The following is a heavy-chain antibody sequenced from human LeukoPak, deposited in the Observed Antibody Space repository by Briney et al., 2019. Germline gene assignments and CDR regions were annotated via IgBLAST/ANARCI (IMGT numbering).Heavy chain of an antibody. V-gene: IGHV3-30-3*01. CDR3: TRDTLYGSGSHYYYYGMDV. CDR2: VSYGGSNK. J-gene: IGHJ6*02. Sequence: PGGSLRLSCAASGFTFESYTIHWVRQAPGKGLEWVALVSYGGSNKYYIDSVKGRFTISRDNSKNTLYLQMNSLRAEDTAVYYCTRDTLYGSGSHYYYYGMDVWGQGTTVTVSS. CDR1: GFTFESYT. D-gene: IGHD3-10*01.